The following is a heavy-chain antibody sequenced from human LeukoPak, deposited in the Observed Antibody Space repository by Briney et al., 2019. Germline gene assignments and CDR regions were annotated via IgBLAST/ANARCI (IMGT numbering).Heavy chain of an antibody. V-gene: IGHV3-15*01. D-gene: IGHD4-17*01. CDR3: TTGVNYGASPFDY. CDR1: GFTFTNDW. J-gene: IGHJ4*02. CDR2: IKSKTDGGTT. Sequence: GGSLRLSCAASGFTFTNDWMSWVRQAPGKGLEWVCRIKSKTDGGTTDYAAHVKGRFTTSRDESKNTLSLQMNSLKTEDTAVYYCTTGVNYGASPFDYWGQGTLVTVSS.